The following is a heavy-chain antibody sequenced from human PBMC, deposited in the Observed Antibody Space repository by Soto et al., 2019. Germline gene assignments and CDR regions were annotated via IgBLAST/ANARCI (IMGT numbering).Heavy chain of an antibody. CDR3: AKSGYSSPNHNWFDP. D-gene: IGHD5-18*01. V-gene: IGHV3-23*01. J-gene: IGHJ5*02. CDR2: ISGSGGST. CDR1: GFTFSSYA. Sequence: GGSLRLSCAASGFTFSSYAMSWVRQAPGKGLEWVSAISGSGGSTYYADSVKGRFTISRDNSKNTLYLQMNSLRAEDTAVYYCAKSGYSSPNHNWFDPWGQGTLVTVSS.